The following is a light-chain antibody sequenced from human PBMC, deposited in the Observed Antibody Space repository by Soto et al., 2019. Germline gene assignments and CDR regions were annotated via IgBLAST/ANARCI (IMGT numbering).Light chain of an antibody. J-gene: IGKJ1*01. CDR3: LQEYNYPRT. CDR1: QGIRND. CDR2: AAS. V-gene: IGKV1-6*01. Sequence: AIQMTQSPSSLSASVGDRVTITCRASQGIRNDLGWYQQKPGQAPKLLIYAASSLQSGVPSRFSGSGSGTDFNLTISSLQPEDFATYYCLQEYNYPRTFGQGTKVEIK.